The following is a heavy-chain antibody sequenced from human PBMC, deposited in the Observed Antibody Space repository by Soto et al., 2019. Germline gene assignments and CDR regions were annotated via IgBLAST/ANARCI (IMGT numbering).Heavy chain of an antibody. D-gene: IGHD6-13*01. J-gene: IGHJ5*02. CDR2: IYPGDSDT. CDR3: ASTSIAAAGKDYNWFDP. CDR1: GYSFTSYW. Sequence: LGESLKISCKGSGYSFTSYWIGWVRQMSVKGLEWMGIIYPGDSDTRYSPSFQGQVTISADKSISTAYLQWSSLKASDTAMYYCASTSIAAAGKDYNWFDPWGQGTLVTVSS. V-gene: IGHV5-51*01.